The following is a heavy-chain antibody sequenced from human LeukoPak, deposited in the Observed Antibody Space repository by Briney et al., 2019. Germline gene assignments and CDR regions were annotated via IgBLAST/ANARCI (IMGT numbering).Heavy chain of an antibody. CDR2: MNPNSSNT. CDR1: GYTFTSYD. V-gene: IGHV1-8*01. CDR3: ARVSYYDSSGDNWFDP. Sequence: ASVKVSCKASGYTFTSYDINWVRQATGQGLEWMGWMNPNSSNTGYAQKFQGRVTMTRDTSISTAYMELSSLRSEDTAVYYCARVSYYDSSGDNWFDPWGQGTLVTVSS. D-gene: IGHD3-22*01. J-gene: IGHJ5*02.